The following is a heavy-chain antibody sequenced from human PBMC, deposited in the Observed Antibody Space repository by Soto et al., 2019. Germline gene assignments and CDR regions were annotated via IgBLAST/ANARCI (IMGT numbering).Heavy chain of an antibody. V-gene: IGHV3-33*01. CDR3: ARDPYDFWGGRDGGGMDV. CDR2: IWYDGSNK. Sequence: GGSLRLSCAASGFTFSSYGMHWVRQAPGKGLEWVAVIWYDGSNKYYADSVKGRFTISRDNSKNTLYLQMNSLRAEDTAVYYCARDPYDFWGGRDGGGMDVWGQGTTVTVSS. CDR1: GFTFSSYG. D-gene: IGHD3-3*01. J-gene: IGHJ6*02.